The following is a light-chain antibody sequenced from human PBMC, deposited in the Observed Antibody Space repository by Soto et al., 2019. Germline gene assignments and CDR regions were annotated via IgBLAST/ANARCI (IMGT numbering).Light chain of an antibody. Sequence: EILLTQSPATLSLSPGERATLSCRASQSVSSYLAWYQQKPGQAPRPLIYDASNRATGIPARFSGSGSGTDFTLTISRLEPEDFAVYYCQQYVASPHTFGQGSKVDIK. J-gene: IGKJ2*01. V-gene: IGKV3-11*01. CDR1: QSVSSY. CDR3: QQYVASPHT. CDR2: DAS.